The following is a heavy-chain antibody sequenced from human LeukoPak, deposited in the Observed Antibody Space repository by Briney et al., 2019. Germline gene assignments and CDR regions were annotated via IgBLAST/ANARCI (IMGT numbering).Heavy chain of an antibody. J-gene: IGHJ4*02. CDR3: ARSTMVRGEDY. V-gene: IGHV3-7*01. CDR1: GFTFSSYW. Sequence: GGSLRLSCAAPGFTFSSYWMSWVRQAPGKGLEWVANIKQDGSEKYYVDSVKGRFTISRDNAKNSLYLQMNSLRAEDTAVYYCARSTMVRGEDYWGQGTLVTVSS. CDR2: IKQDGSEK. D-gene: IGHD3-10*01.